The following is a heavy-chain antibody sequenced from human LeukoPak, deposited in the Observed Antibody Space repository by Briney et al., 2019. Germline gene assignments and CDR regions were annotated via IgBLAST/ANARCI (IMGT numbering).Heavy chain of an antibody. V-gene: IGHV3-74*03. CDR1: GLTFSEYC. CDR2: ISKEGGST. CDR3: ARSLPFDPGDY. Sequence: GGSLRLSCAVSGLTFSEYCMHWVRQDAGKGLVWVAGISKEGGSTEYADVVKGRCTISRDNAKNSLYLQMNSLRAEDTAVYYCARSLPFDPGDYWGQGTLVTVSS. D-gene: IGHD3-9*01. J-gene: IGHJ4*02.